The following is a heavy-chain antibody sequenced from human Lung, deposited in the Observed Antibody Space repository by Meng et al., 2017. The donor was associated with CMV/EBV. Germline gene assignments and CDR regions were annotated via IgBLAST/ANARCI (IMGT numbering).Heavy chain of an antibody. CDR3: ARDLEY. D-gene: IGHD1-1*01. J-gene: IGHJ4*02. V-gene: IGHV4-39*07. CDR1: GGSIRSSTYY. CDR2: LYDSGIT. Sequence: QLTRQEWRPGRVRSTETLSLTCSVSGGSIRSSTYYVDWILQPPGKGLEWIGSLYDSGITYYHPSLKSRVTISVDTSKSYFSLKLRSVTAAGTAVYYCARDLEYWGQGTLVTVSS.